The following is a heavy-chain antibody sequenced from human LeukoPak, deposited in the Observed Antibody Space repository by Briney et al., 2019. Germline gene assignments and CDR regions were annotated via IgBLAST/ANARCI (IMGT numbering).Heavy chain of an antibody. V-gene: IGHV4-34*01. Sequence: PSETLSLTCAVYGGSFSGYYWSWIRQPPGKGLEWIGEINHSGSTNYNPSLKSRVTISVDTSKNQFSLKLSFVTAADTAVYYCARRKGLYYDYWGQGTLVTVSS. D-gene: IGHD3-10*01. J-gene: IGHJ4*02. CDR1: GGSFSGYY. CDR3: ARRKGLYYDY. CDR2: INHSGST.